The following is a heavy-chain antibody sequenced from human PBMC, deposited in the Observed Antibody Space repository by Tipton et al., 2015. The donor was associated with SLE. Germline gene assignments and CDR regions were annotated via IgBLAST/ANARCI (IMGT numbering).Heavy chain of an antibody. CDR3: AREISSADLDWYFDI. CDR1: GFTVSSNY. CDR2: VYSGGNT. J-gene: IGHJ2*01. V-gene: IGHV3-66*02. D-gene: IGHD6-13*01. Sequence: AVSGFTVSSNYMNWVRQTPGKGLEWVSVVYSGGNTYYADSVEGRFTISRDNSKNTLYLQMTSLRTEDTAVYYCAREISSADLDWYFDIWGRGTLVTVSS.